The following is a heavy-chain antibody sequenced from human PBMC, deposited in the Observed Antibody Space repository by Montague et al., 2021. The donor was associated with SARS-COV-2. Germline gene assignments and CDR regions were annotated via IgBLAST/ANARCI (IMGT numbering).Heavy chain of an antibody. J-gene: IGHJ3*02. CDR2: IYYSAST. CDR3: ARPQGSGRRSDSFDI. V-gene: IGHV4-39*01. CDR1: GGSISSSSYY. D-gene: IGHD3-10*01. Sequence: SETLSLTCTVSGGSISSSSYYWGWIRQPPGKGLDWLGSIYYSASTYYNPSLQSRVTISVDTSKNQFSVRLSSVTAADTAVYYCARPQGSGRRSDSFDIWGQGTMVTVSS.